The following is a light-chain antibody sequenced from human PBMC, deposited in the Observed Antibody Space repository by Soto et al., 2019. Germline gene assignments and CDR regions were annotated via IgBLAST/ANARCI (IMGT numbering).Light chain of an antibody. J-gene: IGLJ7*01. CDR1: SSDVGGYNY. CDR2: DVS. Sequence: QSALTQPASVSGSPGQSITISCTGTSSDVGGYNYVSWYQQHPGKAPKLMIYDVSNRPSGVSNRFSGSKSGNTASLTISGLPAEDEAGYYCSSYTGSSTLAVFGGGTQLTVL. V-gene: IGLV2-14*01. CDR3: SSYTGSSTLAV.